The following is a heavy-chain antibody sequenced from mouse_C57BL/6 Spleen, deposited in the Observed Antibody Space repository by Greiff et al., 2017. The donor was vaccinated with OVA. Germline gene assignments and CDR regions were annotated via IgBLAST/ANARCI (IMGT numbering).Heavy chain of an antibody. J-gene: IGHJ1*03. CDR2: ISNGGGST. V-gene: IGHV5-12*01. CDR1: GFTFSDYY. Sequence: GKLVESGGGLVQPGGSLKLSCAASGFTFSDYYMYWVRQTPEKRLEWVAYISNGGGSTYYPDTVKGRFTISRDNAKNTLYLQMSRLKSEDTAMYYCARRGDWDWYFDVWGTGTTVTVSS. CDR3: ARRGDWDWYFDV. D-gene: IGHD4-1*01.